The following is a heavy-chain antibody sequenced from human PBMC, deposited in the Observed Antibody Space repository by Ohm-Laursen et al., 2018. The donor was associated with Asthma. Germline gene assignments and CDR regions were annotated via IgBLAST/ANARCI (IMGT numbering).Heavy chain of an antibody. Sequence: SLRLSCAASGFTFNSYSMIWVRQAPGKGLDYVSSMNGNGDTTHYADSVKGRFTISRDNSKNTLYLQMSSLRAEDTAVYHCIKDLSGTYSFDYWGQGALVTVSS. V-gene: IGHV3-64D*08. J-gene: IGHJ4*02. CDR2: MNGNGDTT. CDR3: IKDLSGTYSFDY. D-gene: IGHD1-26*01. CDR1: GFTFNSYS.